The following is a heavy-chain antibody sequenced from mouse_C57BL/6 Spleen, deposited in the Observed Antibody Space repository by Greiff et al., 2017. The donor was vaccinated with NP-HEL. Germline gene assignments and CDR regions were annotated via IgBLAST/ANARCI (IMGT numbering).Heavy chain of an antibody. D-gene: IGHD2-4*01. J-gene: IGHJ2*01. Sequence: EVKLMESGGGLVKPGGSLKLTCAASGFTFSDYGMHWVRQAPEKGLEWVAYISSGSSTIYYADTVKGRFTISRDNAKNTLFLQMTSLRSEDTAMYYCASYDYDSLDYWGQGTTLTVSS. CDR2: ISSGSSTI. CDR3: ASYDYDSLDY. V-gene: IGHV5-17*01. CDR1: GFTFSDYG.